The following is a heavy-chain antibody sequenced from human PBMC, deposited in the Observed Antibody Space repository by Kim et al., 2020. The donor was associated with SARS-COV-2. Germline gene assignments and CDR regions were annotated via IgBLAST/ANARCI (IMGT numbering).Heavy chain of an antibody. J-gene: IGHJ4*02. V-gene: IGHV1-69*01. Sequence: AQKFQGRVTITADESTSTAYMGLSSLRSEETAVYYCAREGRVVGATLFDFWGQGTLVTVSS. D-gene: IGHD1-26*01. CDR3: AREGRVVGATLFDF.